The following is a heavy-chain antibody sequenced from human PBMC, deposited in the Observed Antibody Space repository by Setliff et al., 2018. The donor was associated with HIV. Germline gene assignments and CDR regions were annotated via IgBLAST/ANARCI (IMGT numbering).Heavy chain of an antibody. Sequence: ASVKVSCKSSGYSFGEYYIHWVRQAPGQGLEWMGVINPAGGNSHYAQKFQGRVTVTRDASTSTVYMDLSSLRYDDTAVYFCARVYCSIASCYDEYYFDYLGQGTLVTVSS. CDR2: INPAGGNS. D-gene: IGHD2-2*01. V-gene: IGHV1-46*01. CDR3: ARVYCSIASCYDEYYFDY. CDR1: GYSFGEYY. J-gene: IGHJ4*02.